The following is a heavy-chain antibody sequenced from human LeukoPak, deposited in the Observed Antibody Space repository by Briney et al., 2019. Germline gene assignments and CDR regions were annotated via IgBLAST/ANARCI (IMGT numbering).Heavy chain of an antibody. CDR3: ARYDSSGLEAFDI. Sequence: SETLSLTCTVSGGSIGSYYWSWIRQPPGKGLEWIGYIYYSGSTNYNPSLKSRVTISVDTSKNQFSLKLSSVTAADTAVYYCARYDSSGLEAFDIWGQGTMVTVSS. V-gene: IGHV4-59*08. J-gene: IGHJ3*02. CDR1: GGSIGSYY. D-gene: IGHD3-22*01. CDR2: IYYSGST.